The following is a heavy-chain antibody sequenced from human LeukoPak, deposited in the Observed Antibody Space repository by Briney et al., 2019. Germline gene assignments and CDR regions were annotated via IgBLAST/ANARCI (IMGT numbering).Heavy chain of an antibody. D-gene: IGHD1-14*01. V-gene: IGHV3-33*01. CDR3: ARSPYGITGAFDI. CDR1: GFTFSSYG. Sequence: SGGSLRLSCAAPGFTFSSYGMHWVRQAPGKGLEWVAVIWYDGSNKYYADSVKGRFTISRDNSKNTLYLQMNSLRAENTAVYYCARSPYGITGAFDIWGQGTMVTVSS. J-gene: IGHJ3*02. CDR2: IWYDGSNK.